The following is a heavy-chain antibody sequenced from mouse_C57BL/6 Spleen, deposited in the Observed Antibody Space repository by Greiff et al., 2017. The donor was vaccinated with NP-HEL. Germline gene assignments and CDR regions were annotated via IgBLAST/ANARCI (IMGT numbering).Heavy chain of an antibody. D-gene: IGHD2-1*01. CDR2: IDPETGGT. CDR3: TREGFGNVFAY. V-gene: IGHV1-15*01. Sequence: VQLQQSGAELVRPGASVTLSCKASGYTFTDYEMHWVKQTPVHGLEWIGAIDPETGGTAYSQKFKGKAILTADKSSSTAYMELRSLTSEDSAVYYSTREGFGNVFAYWGQGTLVTVSA. CDR1: GYTFTDYE. J-gene: IGHJ3*01.